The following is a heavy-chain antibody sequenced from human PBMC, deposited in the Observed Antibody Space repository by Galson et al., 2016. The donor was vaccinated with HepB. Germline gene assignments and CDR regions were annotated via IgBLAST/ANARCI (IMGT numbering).Heavy chain of an antibody. Sequence: SLRLSCAGPGFTLSSYWMTWVRQAPGKGLEWVANIKEDGSKEYYVDSVKGRFTISRDNAKSSVYLQMHSLRVEDTAVYFCARDLNPDGSSSESWFDPWGQGTLVIVSS. J-gene: IGHJ5*02. CDR3: ARDLNPDGSSSESWFDP. V-gene: IGHV3-7*04. CDR1: GFTLSSYW. D-gene: IGHD6-13*01. CDR2: IKEDGSKE.